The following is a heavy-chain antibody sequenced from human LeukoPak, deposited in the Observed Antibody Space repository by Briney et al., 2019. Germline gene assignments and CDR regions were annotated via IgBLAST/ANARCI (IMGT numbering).Heavy chain of an antibody. CDR2: IIPIFGTA. CDR1: GGTFSSYA. CDR3: ARGKDYGDYRDAFDI. Sequence: SVKGSCKASGGTFSSYAISWVRQAPGQGVEWMGGIIPIFGTANYAQKCQGRVTITADESTSTAYMELSSLRSEDTAVYYCARGKDYGDYRDAFDIWGQGTMVTVSS. V-gene: IGHV1-69*13. D-gene: IGHD4-17*01. J-gene: IGHJ3*02.